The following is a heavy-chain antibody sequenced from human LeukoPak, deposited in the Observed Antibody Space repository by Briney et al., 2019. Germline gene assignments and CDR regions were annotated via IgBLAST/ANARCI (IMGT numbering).Heavy chain of an antibody. J-gene: IGHJ4*02. Sequence: SETLSLTCTVSGYSISSGYYWGWIRQPPGKGLEWIGSIYHSGSTYYNPSLKSRVTISVDTSKNQFSLKLSSVTAADTAVYYCARDLKGGSDYWGQGTLVTVSS. CDR2: IYHSGST. D-gene: IGHD3-16*01. V-gene: IGHV4-38-2*02. CDR3: ARDLKGGSDY. CDR1: GYSISSGYY.